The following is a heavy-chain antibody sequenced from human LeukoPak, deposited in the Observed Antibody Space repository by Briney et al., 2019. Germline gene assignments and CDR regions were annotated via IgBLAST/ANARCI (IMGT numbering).Heavy chain of an antibody. CDR3: AKGSIAAAAPYYFDY. CDR2: ISGSGGST. Sequence: GGSLRLSCAASGFTFSSYAMSWVRQAPGKGLEWVSAISGSGGSTYYADSVKGRFTISRDNSKNTLYLQRNSLRAEDTAVYYCAKGSIAAAAPYYFDYWGQGTLVTVSS. V-gene: IGHV3-23*01. CDR1: GFTFSSYA. D-gene: IGHD6-13*01. J-gene: IGHJ4*02.